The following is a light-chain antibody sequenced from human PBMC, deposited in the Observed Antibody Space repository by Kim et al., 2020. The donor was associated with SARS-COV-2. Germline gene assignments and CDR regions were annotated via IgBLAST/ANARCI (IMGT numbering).Light chain of an antibody. CDR1: ESISNW. CDR3: QHYIRFPYT. V-gene: IGKV1-5*03. CDR2: LAS. J-gene: IGKJ2*01. Sequence: DIQMTQSPSTLSASVGDRVTITCRASESISNWLAWYQQKPGKAPNLLIYLASTLESGVPSRFSGSGSGTEFTLTITSLQPDDFATYCCQHYIRFPYTFGQGTKLEI.